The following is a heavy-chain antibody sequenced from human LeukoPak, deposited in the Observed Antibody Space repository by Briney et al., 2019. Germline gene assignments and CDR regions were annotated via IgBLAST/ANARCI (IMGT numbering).Heavy chain of an antibody. CDR1: GFTFSSYW. J-gene: IGHJ4*02. CDR3: ARVTVAKVFDY. D-gene: IGHD4-23*01. Sequence: PGGSLRLFCAASGFTFSSYWMHWVRQAPGKGLVWVSRINSDGSSTSYADSVKGRFTISRDNAKNTLYLQMNSLRAEDTAVYYCARVTVAKVFDYWGQGTLVTVSS. CDR2: INSDGSST. V-gene: IGHV3-74*01.